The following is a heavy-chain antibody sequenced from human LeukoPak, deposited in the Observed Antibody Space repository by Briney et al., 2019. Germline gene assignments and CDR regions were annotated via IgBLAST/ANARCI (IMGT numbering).Heavy chain of an antibody. CDR3: ARTSSSWL. Sequence: SETLSLTCTVSGASINSYYWSRIRQPPGKGLEWIGCIYDSGSTDYNPSLKSRVTISVDTSKNQFSLKLTSVTAADTAVYYCARTSSSWLWGQGTLVTVSS. D-gene: IGHD6-13*01. J-gene: IGHJ4*02. CDR2: IYDSGST. CDR1: GASINSYY. V-gene: IGHV4-59*01.